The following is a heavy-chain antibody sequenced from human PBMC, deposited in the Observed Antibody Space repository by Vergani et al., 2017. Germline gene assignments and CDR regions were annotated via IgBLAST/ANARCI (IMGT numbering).Heavy chain of an antibody. J-gene: IGHJ4*02. CDR3: ARVPIGHLDD. V-gene: IGHV4-39*07. CDR1: GGSISSSSYY. CDR2: LYYSGST. Sequence: QLQLQESGPGLVKPSETLSLTCTVSGGSISSSSYYWGWIRQPPGKGLEWIGSLYYSGSTYYNPSLKSRVTRSVDTSKKQFSLKLSSVTAADTALYYCARVPIGHLDDWGQGTLVTVAS. D-gene: IGHD2-15*01.